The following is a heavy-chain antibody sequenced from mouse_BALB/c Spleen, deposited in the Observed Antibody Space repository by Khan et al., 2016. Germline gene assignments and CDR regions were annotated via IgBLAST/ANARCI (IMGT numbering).Heavy chain of an antibody. CDR3: ARYRDYYGCSRYFDV. V-gene: IGHV9-3-1*01. CDR2: INTYSGES. CDR1: GYTFTNYG. D-gene: IGHD1-1*01. Sequence: QIQLVQSGPELKKPGKTVKISCKASGYTFTNYGMNWVKQAPGKGLKWMGWINTYSGESTYADDFKGRFAFSLETSANTAYLQINNLKNEDTATYFCARYRDYYGCSRYFDVWGAGTTVTVSS. J-gene: IGHJ1*01.